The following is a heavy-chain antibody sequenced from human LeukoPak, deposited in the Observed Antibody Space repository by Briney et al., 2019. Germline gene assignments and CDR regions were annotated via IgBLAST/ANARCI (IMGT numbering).Heavy chain of an antibody. V-gene: IGHV3-48*02. CDR2: ISSSSSTI. CDR1: GFTFSSYS. Sequence: GGSLRLSCAASGFTFSSYSMNWVRQAPGKGLEWVSYISSSSSTIFYADAVKGRFTISRDNDKNSLYLQKKSLRYEDTAVYYCARAAPSSSSFKYFQHWGQGTLVSVS. CDR3: ARAAPSSSSFKYFQH. J-gene: IGHJ1*01. D-gene: IGHD6-13*01.